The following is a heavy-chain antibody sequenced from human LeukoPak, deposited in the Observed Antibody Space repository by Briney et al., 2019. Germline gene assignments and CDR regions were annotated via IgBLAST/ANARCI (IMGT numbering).Heavy chain of an antibody. J-gene: IGHJ3*02. Sequence: GGSLRLSCADSGFTFRTNGMSWVRQAPGKGLEWVSPISGGGGSTYYADSVKGRFTISGDNSKNTLYLQMNSLRAEDTAVYYCARVPLWFGEPSDDAFDIWGQGTMVTVSS. CDR3: ARVPLWFGEPSDDAFDI. CDR1: GFTFRTNG. CDR2: ISGGGGST. V-gene: IGHV3-23*01. D-gene: IGHD3-10*01.